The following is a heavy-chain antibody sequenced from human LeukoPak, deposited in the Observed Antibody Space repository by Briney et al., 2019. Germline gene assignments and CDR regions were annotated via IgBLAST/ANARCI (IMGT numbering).Heavy chain of an antibody. CDR2: IHHSGST. V-gene: IGHV4-4*02. Sequence: PSETLSLTCAVSGGSVSRSNWWNWVRQPPGKGLEWIGEIHHSGSTNYNPSLKSRVTMSVDKSKNQFSLKLSSVTAADTAVYYCAREGGFYRPLDYSGQGTLVTVSS. D-gene: IGHD6-25*01. CDR3: AREGGFYRPLDY. CDR1: GGSVSRSNW. J-gene: IGHJ4*02.